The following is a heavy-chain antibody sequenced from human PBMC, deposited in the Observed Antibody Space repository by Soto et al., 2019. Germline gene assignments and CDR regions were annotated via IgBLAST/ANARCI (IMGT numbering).Heavy chain of an antibody. Sequence: GGSLRLSCAASGFTFSNAWMNWVRQAPGKGLEWVGRTKSKTDGGTTDYAAPVKGRFTISRDDSKNTLYLQMNSLKTEDTAVYYCTTGATTPDDAFDIWGQGTMVTVSS. V-gene: IGHV3-15*07. D-gene: IGHD1-26*01. CDR1: GFTFSNAW. J-gene: IGHJ3*02. CDR2: TKSKTDGGTT. CDR3: TTGATTPDDAFDI.